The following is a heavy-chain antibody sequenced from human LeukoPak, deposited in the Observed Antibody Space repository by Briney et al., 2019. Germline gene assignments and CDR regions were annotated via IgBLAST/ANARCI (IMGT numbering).Heavy chain of an antibody. D-gene: IGHD1-26*01. CDR3: ARDLRRSGSYYYYYYYYMDV. V-gene: IGHV1-2*02. CDR1: RYIFTDYY. CDR2: INPNSGGT. Sequence: GASVKVSCKSSRYIFTDYYIHWVRQAPGQGLEWMGWINPNSGGTNYAQKFQGRVTMTRDTSISTAYMELSRLRSDDTAVYYCARDLRRSGSYYYYYYYYMDVWGKGTTVTVSS. J-gene: IGHJ6*03.